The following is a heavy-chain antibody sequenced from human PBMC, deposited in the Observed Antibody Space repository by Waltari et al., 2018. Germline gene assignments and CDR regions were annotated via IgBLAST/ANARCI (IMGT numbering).Heavy chain of an antibody. J-gene: IGHJ3*01. CDR3: VKGGVSYFAFHA. CDR2: ISDGGGST. D-gene: IGHD1-26*01. Sequence: EGQLLESGGGSVQPGGSLGLSCAASGFPFYTYAMTWVRQAPGKGLEWVSTISDGGGSTYYTDSVKGRFSISRDDSHDTVYLLMNSLRAEDTAVYYCVKGGVSYFAFHAWGQGTMVSVSS. V-gene: IGHV3-23*01. CDR1: GFPFYTYA.